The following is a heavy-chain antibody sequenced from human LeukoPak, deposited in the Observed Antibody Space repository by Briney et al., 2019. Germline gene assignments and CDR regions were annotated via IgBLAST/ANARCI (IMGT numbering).Heavy chain of an antibody. CDR1: GFTFSSYG. V-gene: IGHV3-33*01. D-gene: IGHD5-18*01. Sequence: GGSLRLSCAASGFTFSSYGMHWVRQAPGKGLEWVAVIWYDGSNKYYADSVKGRFTISRDNSKNTLYLQMNSLRAEDTAVYYCASAVRGYSYYFDYWGQGTLLTVSS. J-gene: IGHJ4*02. CDR3: ASAVRGYSYYFDY. CDR2: IWYDGSNK.